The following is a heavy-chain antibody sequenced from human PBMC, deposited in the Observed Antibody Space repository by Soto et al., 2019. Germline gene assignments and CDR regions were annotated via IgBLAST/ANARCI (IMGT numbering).Heavy chain of an antibody. D-gene: IGHD5-18*01. V-gene: IGHV4-30-2*02. Sequence: SETLSLTCTVSGGSISSGGYSWSWIRQPPGKGLEWIGYMYHSGSTYYNPSLKIRVTISVDTSKNQFSLKLSSVTAADTAVYYCARRYGKNAFDIWGQGTMVTVS. J-gene: IGHJ3*02. CDR1: GGSISSGGYS. CDR3: ARRYGKNAFDI. CDR2: MYHSGST.